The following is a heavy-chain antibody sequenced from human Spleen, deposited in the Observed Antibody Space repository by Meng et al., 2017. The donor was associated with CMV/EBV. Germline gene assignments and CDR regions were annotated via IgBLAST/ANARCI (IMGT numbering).Heavy chain of an antibody. D-gene: IGHD3-3*01. CDR2: INHGGST. V-gene: IGHV4-34*01. J-gene: IGHJ4*02. CDR1: VGSFNGYY. Sequence: SQTLSLTCAVYVGSFNGYYWSWIRQPPGKGLEWIGEINHGGSTNYNPSLKSRVAISVDTSKNQFSLKLSSVTAADTAVYYCARGLPKSEHVTIFGVVTLLIQHFDYWGLGTLVTVSS. CDR3: ARGLPKSEHVTIFGVVTLLIQHFDY.